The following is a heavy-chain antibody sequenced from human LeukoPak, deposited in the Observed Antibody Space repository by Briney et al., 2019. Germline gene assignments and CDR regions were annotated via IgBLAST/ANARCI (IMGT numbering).Heavy chain of an antibody. CDR3: ATEGEWSYFDY. CDR1: GFTFSSYG. CDR2: ISYDGSNK. J-gene: IGHJ4*02. V-gene: IGHV3-30*03. Sequence: SGGSLRLSCAAFGFTFSSYGMHWVRQAPGKGLEWVAVISYDGSNKYYADSVKGRFTISRDNSKNPLYLQMNSLRAEDTAVYYCATEGEWSYFDYWGQGTLVTVSS. D-gene: IGHD3-3*01.